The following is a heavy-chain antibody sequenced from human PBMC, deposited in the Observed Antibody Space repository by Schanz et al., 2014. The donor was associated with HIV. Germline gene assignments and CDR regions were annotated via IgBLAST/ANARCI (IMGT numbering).Heavy chain of an antibody. CDR3: VRLMSSDYDFYHYGMDV. CDR2: IRVNGSTR. J-gene: IGHJ6*02. CDR1: GFTFTDNY. D-gene: IGHD4-17*01. Sequence: GQLGESGGGLVKPGGCLRLSCAASGFTFTDNYMSWIRQGPGKGQEWLSYIRVNGSTREYADSVKGRFTISRDNARTSLYLQMNSLRAEDTAVYYCVRLMSSDYDFYHYGMDVWGQGTTVIVSS. V-gene: IGHV3-11*04.